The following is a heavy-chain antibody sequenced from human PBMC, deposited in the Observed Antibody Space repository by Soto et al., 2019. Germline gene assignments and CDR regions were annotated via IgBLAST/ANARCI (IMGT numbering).Heavy chain of an antibody. J-gene: IGHJ4*02. V-gene: IGHV4-34*01. Sequence: QVQLQQWGAGLLKPSETLSPTCAVYGGSFSGYYWSWIRQPPGKGLEWIGEINHSGSTNYNPSLKSRVTISVDTSKNQFSLKLSSVTAADTAVYYCAGGAGRRGIAAAKITDYWGQGTLVTVSS. CDR3: AGGAGRRGIAAAKITDY. CDR1: GGSFSGYY. D-gene: IGHD6-13*01. CDR2: INHSGST.